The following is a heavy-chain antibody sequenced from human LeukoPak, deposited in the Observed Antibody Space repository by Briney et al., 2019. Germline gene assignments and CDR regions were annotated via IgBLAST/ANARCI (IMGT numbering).Heavy chain of an antibody. CDR2: MNPNSGNT. V-gene: IGHV1-8*01. CDR1: GYTFTSYD. D-gene: IGHD3-22*01. Sequence: ASVKVSCKASGYTFTSYDINWVRQATGQGLEWMGWMNPNSGNTGYAQKFQGRVTMTTDTSTSTAYMELRSLRSDDTAVYYCAREYYYDSSGPTGDAFDIWGQGTMVTVSS. CDR3: AREYYYDSSGPTGDAFDI. J-gene: IGHJ3*02.